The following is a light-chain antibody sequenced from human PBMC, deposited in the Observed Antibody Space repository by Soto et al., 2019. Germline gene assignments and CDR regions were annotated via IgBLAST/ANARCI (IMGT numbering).Light chain of an antibody. CDR3: QQGFSLPWT. V-gene: IGKV1-39*01. J-gene: IGKJ1*01. CDR1: QNIKNY. Sequence: DIQVTQSPSSLSASVGXRVTITCRASQNIKNYVNWYQRKPGTAPRLLIYAASNLHSGVPSRFSASGSGTEFALNISGLQPDDFGTYYCQQGFSLPWTFGQGTKVDIK. CDR2: AAS.